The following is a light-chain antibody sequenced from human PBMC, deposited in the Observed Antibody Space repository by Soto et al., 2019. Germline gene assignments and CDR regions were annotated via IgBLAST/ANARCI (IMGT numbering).Light chain of an antibody. CDR3: CTYAGSGTYV. J-gene: IGLJ1*01. CDR1: SSDVGSYDL. CDR2: EDS. V-gene: IGLV2-23*01. Sequence: QSALTQPASVSGSPGQSITISCTGTSSDVGSYDLVSWYQHHPGKAPKLIIYEDSKRPSGVSNRRSGSKSGNTASLTISGLQAEDEADYHCCTYAGSGTYVFGSGTKLTVL.